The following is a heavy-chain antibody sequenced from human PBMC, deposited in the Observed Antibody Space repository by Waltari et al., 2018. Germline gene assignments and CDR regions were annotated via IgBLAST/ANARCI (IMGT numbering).Heavy chain of an antibody. CDR3: AKEKDGSSGWFNAFGI. V-gene: IGHV3-23*04. CDR1: GFIFSTYA. D-gene: IGHD6-19*01. J-gene: IGHJ3*02. CDR2: VSGSGGGT. Sequence: EVQLVESGGGLVQPGGSLRLSCAASGFIFSTYAMSWVRQAPGKGVEWVSGVSGSGGGTYYADSVKGRFTISRDNSKNALYLQINSLRAEDTAVYYCAKEKDGSSGWFNAFGIWGQGTVVTVSS.